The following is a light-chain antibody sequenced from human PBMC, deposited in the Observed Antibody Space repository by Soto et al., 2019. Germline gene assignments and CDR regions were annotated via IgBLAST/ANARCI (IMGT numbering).Light chain of an antibody. V-gene: IGLV1-40*01. CDR3: QSYDSSLNGVV. CDR1: SSNIGAGYD. J-gene: IGLJ2*01. Sequence: QSVLTQPPSVSGAPGQRVTIACTGSSSNIGAGYDVHWYQQLPGTAPKLLIYGNNNRPSGVPDRFSGSKSGTSASLAITGLQTEDEAEYYCQSYDSSLNGVVFGGGTKLTVL. CDR2: GNN.